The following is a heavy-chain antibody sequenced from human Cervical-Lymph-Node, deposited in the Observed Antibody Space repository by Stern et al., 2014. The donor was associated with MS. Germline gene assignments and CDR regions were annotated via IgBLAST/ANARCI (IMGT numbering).Heavy chain of an antibody. CDR3: ARGLLGSENAFDI. Sequence: VQLVESGAEVKKPGASVKVSCKASGYTFTSYGISWVRQAPGQGLEWMRWTLDYKGNPNYAQKLQGRVTMTTDTSTSTAYMELRSLRSDDTAVYYCARGLLGSENAFDIWGQGTMVTVSS. CDR2: TLDYKGNP. CDR1: GYTFTSYG. J-gene: IGHJ3*02. D-gene: IGHD2-15*01. V-gene: IGHV1-18*01.